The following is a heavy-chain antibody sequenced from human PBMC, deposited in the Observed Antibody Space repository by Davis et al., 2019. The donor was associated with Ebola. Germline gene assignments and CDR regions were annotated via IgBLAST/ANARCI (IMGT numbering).Heavy chain of an antibody. D-gene: IGHD4-17*01. CDR1: GGSISSYY. CDR3: ARGILDYGDPTGGMDV. V-gene: IGHV4-59*12. Sequence: SETLSLTCTVSGGSISSYYWSWIRQPPGKGLEWIGYIYYSGSTNYNPSLKSRVTISVDTSKNQFSLKLSSVTAADTAVYYCARGILDYGDPTGGMDVWGQGTTVTVSS. CDR2: IYYSGST. J-gene: IGHJ6*02.